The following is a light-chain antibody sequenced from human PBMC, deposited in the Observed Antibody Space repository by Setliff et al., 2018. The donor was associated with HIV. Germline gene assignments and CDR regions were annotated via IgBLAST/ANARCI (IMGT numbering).Light chain of an antibody. CDR3: QQYFTAPHT. J-gene: IGKJ2*01. Sequence: DIVMTQSADSLAVSLGERATINCKSSQSLLFSSNNKNYLAWYQQQPGQPPKLLIYWASTRESGVPDRFSGSGSGTEFTLNISSLQAEDAAVYFCQQYFTAPHTFGQGTKVDIK. CDR2: WAS. CDR1: QSLLFSSNNKNY. V-gene: IGKV4-1*01.